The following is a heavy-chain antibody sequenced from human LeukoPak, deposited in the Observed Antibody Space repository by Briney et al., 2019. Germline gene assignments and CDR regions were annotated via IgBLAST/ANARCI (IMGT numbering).Heavy chain of an antibody. CDR2: MHYSGTT. J-gene: IGHJ2*01. Sequence: SETLSLTCTVSGGSINNSPYYWGWIRQPPGKELEWIVSMHYSGTTYYNPSLKSRVTISVDTSKNQFSLKLSSVTASDTAVYYCARDQTTVTTAAWYFDLWGRGTLVTASS. D-gene: IGHD4-17*01. CDR3: ARDQTTVTTAAWYFDL. CDR1: GGSINNSPYY. V-gene: IGHV4-39*07.